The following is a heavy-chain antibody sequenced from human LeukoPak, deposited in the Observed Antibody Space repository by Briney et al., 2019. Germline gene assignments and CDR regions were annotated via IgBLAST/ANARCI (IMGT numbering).Heavy chain of an antibody. J-gene: IGHJ4*02. CDR2: ISGSGGST. CDR3: AKGGYDYGDVIDY. Sequence: GGSLRLSXAASGFTFSSYAMSWVRQAPGKGLEWVSAISGSGGSTYYADSVKGRFTISRDNAKNSLYLQMNSLRAEDMALYYCAKGGYDYGDVIDYWGQGTLVTVSS. V-gene: IGHV3-23*01. CDR1: GFTFSSYA. D-gene: IGHD4-17*01.